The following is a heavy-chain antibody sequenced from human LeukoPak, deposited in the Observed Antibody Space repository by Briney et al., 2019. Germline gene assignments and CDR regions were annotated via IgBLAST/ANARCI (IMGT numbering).Heavy chain of an antibody. V-gene: IGHV4-39*07. CDR3: AREIPGADWRFDP. Sequence: KPSETLSLTCTVSGGSISSSSYYWGWIRQPPGKGLEWIGSIYYSGSTYYNPSLKSRVTISVDTSKNQFSLKLSSVTAADTAVYYCAREIPGADWRFDPWGQGTLVTVSS. CDR2: IYYSGST. D-gene: IGHD1-26*01. CDR1: GGSISSSSYY. J-gene: IGHJ5*02.